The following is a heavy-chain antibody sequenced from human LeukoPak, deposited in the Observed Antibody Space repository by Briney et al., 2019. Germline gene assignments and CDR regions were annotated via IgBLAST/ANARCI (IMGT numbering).Heavy chain of an antibody. Sequence: GGSLRLSCAASGLTFSSYEMKWVRQAPGKGPEWLSYISRSGSTIYYADSVKGRFTISRDNAKNSLYLQMSSLRAEDTAVYYCARDLLGYCSGGSCYSYGMDVWGKGTTVTVSS. V-gene: IGHV3-48*03. CDR2: ISRSGSTI. J-gene: IGHJ6*04. CDR3: ARDLLGYCSGGSCYSYGMDV. D-gene: IGHD2-15*01. CDR1: GLTFSSYE.